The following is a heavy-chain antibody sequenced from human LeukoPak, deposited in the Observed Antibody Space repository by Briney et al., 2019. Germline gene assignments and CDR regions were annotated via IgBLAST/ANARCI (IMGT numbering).Heavy chain of an antibody. J-gene: IGHJ4*02. V-gene: IGHV3-48*01. D-gene: IGHD3-22*01. CDR1: GFTFSTYS. CDR2: ISSSSSTI. CDR3: ARGSTYYDSSGQVPFDY. Sequence: GGSLRLSYAASGFTFSTYSMNWVRQAPGKGLEWVSYISSSSSTIYYADSVKGRFTISRDNAKNSLYLQMNSLRAEDTAVYYCARGSTYYDSSGQVPFDYWGQGTLVTVSS.